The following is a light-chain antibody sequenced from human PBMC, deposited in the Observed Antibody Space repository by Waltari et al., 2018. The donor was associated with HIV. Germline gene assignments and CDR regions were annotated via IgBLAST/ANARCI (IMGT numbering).Light chain of an antibody. Sequence: QSALTQPPSVSGAPGQRVTISCTESSSNIGAGYDVHWYQQVPGTAPKLLIYGNSNRPSGVPDRFSGSKSGTSASLAVTGLQAEDEADYYCQSYDSSLSGGVFGGGTKLTVL. CDR1: SSNIGAGYD. CDR3: QSYDSSLSGGV. J-gene: IGLJ3*02. V-gene: IGLV1-40*01. CDR2: GNS.